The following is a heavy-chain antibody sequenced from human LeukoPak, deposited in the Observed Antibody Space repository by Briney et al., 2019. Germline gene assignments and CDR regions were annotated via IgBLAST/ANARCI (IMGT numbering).Heavy chain of an antibody. Sequence: SETLFLTCANYGGPFSGFFWSWIRQPPGKGLEWIGETNDGGRTNYNPSLQSRVTISIDTSKNQFSLKLTSVTAADTAVYYCAQASSYTEAIRYNPSWFGPWGQGTLVTVSS. CDR2: TNDGGRT. CDR3: AQASSYTEAIRYNPSWFGP. J-gene: IGHJ5*02. CDR1: GGPFSGFF. V-gene: IGHV4-34*01. D-gene: IGHD3-10*01.